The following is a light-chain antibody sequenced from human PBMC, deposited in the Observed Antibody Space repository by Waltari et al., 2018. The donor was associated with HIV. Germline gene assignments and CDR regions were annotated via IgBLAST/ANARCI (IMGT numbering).Light chain of an antibody. Sequence: MMTQTPLSLSVTPGQPASISCRSSRSPTYTDGKTHLSWLLQRPGQPPHLLIYEVSKRFSGVPERFSGSGSGTDFTLHIRRVEAEDVGVYYCMQTVELPYTFGQGTKLEIK. CDR1: RSPTYTDGKTH. CDR2: EVS. CDR3: MQTVELPYT. V-gene: IGKV2D-29*01. J-gene: IGKJ2*01.